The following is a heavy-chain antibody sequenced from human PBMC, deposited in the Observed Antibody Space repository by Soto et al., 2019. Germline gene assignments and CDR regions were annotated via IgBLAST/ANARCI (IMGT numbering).Heavy chain of an antibody. CDR2: ITVYSGTT. D-gene: IGHD3-22*01. CDR3: ASRITMTRGHAFDI. CDR1: GYTFTNYG. J-gene: IGHJ3*02. Sequence: ASVKVSCKASGYTFTNYGLSWVRQAPGQGLEWMGWITVYSGTTDHVQKFRGRVSMTTDTSTNTAYMELASLRSDDTAVYYCASRITMTRGHAFDIWGQGTMVTVSS. V-gene: IGHV1-18*04.